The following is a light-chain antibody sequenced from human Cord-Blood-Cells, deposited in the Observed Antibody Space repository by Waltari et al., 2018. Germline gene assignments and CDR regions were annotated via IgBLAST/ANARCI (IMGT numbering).Light chain of an antibody. CDR2: EVS. J-gene: IGLJ2*01. CDR3: SSYTSSSTDVV. CDR1: SSTVGASTY. Sequence: QSALTQPASVSGSPGQSITISCTGTSSTVGASTYVSWYQQHPGKAPKLMIYEVSNRPSGVSNRFSGSKSGNTASLTISGLQAEDEADYYCSSYTSSSTDVVFGGGTKLTVL. V-gene: IGLV2-14*01.